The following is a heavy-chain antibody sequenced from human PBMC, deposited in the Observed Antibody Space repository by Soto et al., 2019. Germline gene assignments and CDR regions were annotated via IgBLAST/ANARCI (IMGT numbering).Heavy chain of an antibody. CDR3: ARGPKFVVVPTLSKVGGNWIDP. V-gene: IGHV4-34*01. CDR2: INHSGST. J-gene: IGHJ5*02. Sequence: PSETLSLTCAVYGGYFSGYYWSWIRQPPEKGLEWIGEINHSGSTNYNPSLKSRVTISVDTSKNQFSLKLSSVTAADTAVYYCARGPKFVVVPTLSKVGGNWIDPWGQGTLVTVSS. D-gene: IGHD2-2*01. CDR1: GGYFSGYY.